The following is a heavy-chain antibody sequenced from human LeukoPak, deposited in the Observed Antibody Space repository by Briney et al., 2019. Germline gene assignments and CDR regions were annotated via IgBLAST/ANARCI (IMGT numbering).Heavy chain of an antibody. CDR1: GFTFSSYA. CDR2: ISSSGSTI. V-gene: IGHV3-48*03. J-gene: IGHJ4*02. CDR3: ARAVDDYSNYGIRDDTFDY. D-gene: IGHD4-11*01. Sequence: PGGSLRLSCAASGFTFSSYAMSWVRQAPGKGLEWVSYISSSGSTIYYADSVKGRFTISRDNAKNSLYLQMNSLRAEDTAVYYCARAVDDYSNYGIRDDTFDYWGQGTLVTVSS.